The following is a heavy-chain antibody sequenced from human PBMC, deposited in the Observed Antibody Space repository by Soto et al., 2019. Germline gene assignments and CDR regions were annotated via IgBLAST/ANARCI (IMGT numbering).Heavy chain of an antibody. V-gene: IGHV3-48*03. CDR3: ARDRAARDWFDP. D-gene: IGHD6-6*01. CDR2: ISGSGSII. Sequence: PGGSLRLSCAASGFTFSSYEMNWVRQAPGKGLEWVSYISGSGSIIHYADSVKGRFTISRDNPKNSLYLQMNSLRAEDTAVYYCARDRAARDWFDPWGQGTLVTVSS. CDR1: GFTFSSYE. J-gene: IGHJ5*02.